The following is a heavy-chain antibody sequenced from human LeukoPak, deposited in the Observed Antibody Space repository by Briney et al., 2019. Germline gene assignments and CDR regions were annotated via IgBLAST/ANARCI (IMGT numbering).Heavy chain of an antibody. CDR3: AREGIAAAGLYYFDY. CDR1: GYTFTGYY. J-gene: IGHJ4*02. V-gene: IGHV1-2*02. D-gene: IGHD6-13*01. CDR2: INPNSGGT. Sequence: ASVKVSCKASGYTFTGYYMHWVRQAPGQGLEWMGWINPNSGGTNFAQKFQGRVTMTRDTSISTAYMELSRLRSDDTAVYYCAREGIAAAGLYYFDYWGQGTLVTVSS.